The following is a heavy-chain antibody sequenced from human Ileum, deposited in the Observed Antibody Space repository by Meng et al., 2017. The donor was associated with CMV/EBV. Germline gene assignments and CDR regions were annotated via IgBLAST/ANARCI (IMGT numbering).Heavy chain of an antibody. V-gene: IGHV3-72*01. J-gene: IGHJ4*02. D-gene: IGHD4-17*01. CDR3: ARDFRGAGDS. CDR2: IRNKAASYST. CDR1: GFSFSDNY. Sequence: GESLKISCAASGFSFSDNYMDWVRQAPGKGLECVGRIRNKAASYSTDYAASVKGRFTISRDDSKNSLFLQMNSLKIEDMAVYYCARDFRGAGDSWGQGTPVTVSS.